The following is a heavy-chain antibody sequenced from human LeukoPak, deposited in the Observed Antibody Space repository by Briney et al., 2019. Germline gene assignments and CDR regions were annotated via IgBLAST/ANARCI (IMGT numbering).Heavy chain of an antibody. CDR1: GYTFSIYG. J-gene: IGHJ5*02. Sequence: ASVKVSCKASGYTFSIYGVTWLRQAPGQGLEWMGWISTRNGNTNYAQKVQGRLTMTIDTSTSTAYMELRSLTSDDTAVYLCARVGAEVTRFAHPWGQGTLVTVSS. CDR3: ARVGAEVTRFAHP. V-gene: IGHV1-18*01. D-gene: IGHD1-26*01. CDR2: ISTRNGNT.